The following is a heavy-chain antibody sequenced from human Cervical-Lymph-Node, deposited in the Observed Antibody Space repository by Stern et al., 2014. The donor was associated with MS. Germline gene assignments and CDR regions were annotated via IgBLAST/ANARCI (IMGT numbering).Heavy chain of an antibody. CDR3: ARQYCSGGRCHSSAYNYNGMDV. CDR2: IDSYSGGA. D-gene: IGHD2-15*01. CDR1: GYSFTGYY. V-gene: IGHV1-2*06. Sequence: QVQLMQSGAEVKKPGASVKVSCKASGYSFTGYYIHWVRRAPGKGLEWMGRIDSYSGGANYAQKFQGGLALTRDTSISTAYMELNSLRSADTAIYYCARQYCSGGRCHSSAYNYNGMDVWGQGTTVTVSS. J-gene: IGHJ6*02.